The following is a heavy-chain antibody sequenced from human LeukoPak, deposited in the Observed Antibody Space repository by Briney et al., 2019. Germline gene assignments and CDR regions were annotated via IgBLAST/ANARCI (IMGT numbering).Heavy chain of an antibody. CDR3: ARGRGAFADFAY. CDR1: GDSISRYY. V-gene: IGHV4-59*01. CDR2: IYYSGST. J-gene: IGHJ4*02. D-gene: IGHD3-10*01. Sequence: SETLSLTCTVSGDSISRYYRSWLRQPPGKGLEWIGYIYYSGSTNYNPSLKSRVPISVDTSKKQFSLKLSSVTAADTAVYYCARGRGAFADFAYCGQGTLVTVSS.